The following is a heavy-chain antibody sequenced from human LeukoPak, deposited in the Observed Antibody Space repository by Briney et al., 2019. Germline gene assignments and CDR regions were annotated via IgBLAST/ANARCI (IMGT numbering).Heavy chain of an antibody. CDR2: SHYFGHQ. CDR1: GPSSTVLY. Sequence: PEPLSLTCPLYGPSSTVLYWSWIRPPHGEGLEWMGESHYFGHQNHHPTPKRRAPIPRDTSKNQFSLKLSSVTAADTAVYYWARARNNRYSSSWYRYRWFDPWGQGTLVTVSS. V-gene: IGHV4-34*04. CDR3: ARARNNRYSSSWYRYRWFDP. J-gene: IGHJ5*02. D-gene: IGHD6-13*01.